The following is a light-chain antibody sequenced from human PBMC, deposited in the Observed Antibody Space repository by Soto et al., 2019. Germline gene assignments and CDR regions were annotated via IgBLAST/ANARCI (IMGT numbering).Light chain of an antibody. CDR3: LQHRHYPLT. CDR2: AAS. J-gene: IGKJ4*01. Sequence: DIQMTQSPSSLSASVGDRVTITCRASQSISSYLNWYQQKPGKAPKLLIYAASSLQSGVPSRFSGSGSGTEFTLTISSLQPEDFATYYCLQHRHYPLTFGGGTKVDIK. CDR1: QSISSY. V-gene: IGKV1-17*01.